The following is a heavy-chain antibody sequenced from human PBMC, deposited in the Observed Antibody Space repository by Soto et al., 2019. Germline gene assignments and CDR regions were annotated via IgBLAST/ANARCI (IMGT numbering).Heavy chain of an antibody. V-gene: IGHV4-59*01. D-gene: IGHD2-21*02. CDR2: IYYSGST. CDR1: GGSISSYY. Sequence: SETLSLTCTVSGGSISSYYWSWIRQPPGKGLEWIGYIYYSGSTNYNPSLKSRVTISVDTSKNQFSLKLSSVTAADTAVYYCARVHCGGDCYWYYFDYWGQGTLVTVSS. J-gene: IGHJ4*02. CDR3: ARVHCGGDCYWYYFDY.